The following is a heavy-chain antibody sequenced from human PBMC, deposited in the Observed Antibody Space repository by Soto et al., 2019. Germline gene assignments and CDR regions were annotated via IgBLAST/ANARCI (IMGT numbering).Heavy chain of an antibody. Sequence: QLQLQESGPGLVKPSETLSLTCTVSGGSISSSSYYWGWIRQPPGKGLEWIGSIYYSGRTYYNPSLKRRLTISVDTSKTQFSLKLSSVTAADTAVYYCARLTGSSSWRRRYLDYWGQGTLVTVSS. D-gene: IGHD6-13*01. V-gene: IGHV4-39*01. CDR2: IYYSGRT. CDR3: ARLTGSSSWRRRYLDY. J-gene: IGHJ4*02. CDR1: GGSISSSSYY.